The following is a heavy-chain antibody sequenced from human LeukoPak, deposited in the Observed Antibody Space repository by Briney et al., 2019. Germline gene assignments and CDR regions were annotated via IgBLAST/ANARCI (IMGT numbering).Heavy chain of an antibody. CDR3: ARTFSESYYYYGMDV. V-gene: IGHV4-59*01. Sequence: SETLSLTCSVSGGSISSYYWSFIRQPPGKGLEWIGYVYYSGSTDYNPSLKSRVTISVDTSKNQFSLKLSSVTAADTAVYYCARTFSESYYYYGMDVWGQGTTVTVSS. J-gene: IGHJ6*02. D-gene: IGHD1-26*01. CDR1: GGSISSYY. CDR2: VYYSGST.